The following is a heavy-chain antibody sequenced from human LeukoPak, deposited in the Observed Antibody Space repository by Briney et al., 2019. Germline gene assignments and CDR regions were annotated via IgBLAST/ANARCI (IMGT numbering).Heavy chain of an antibody. Sequence: GGSLRLSCAASGLIFSSFWMSWVRQAPGKGLEWVANINQDGSQTYYEDSVKGRFTISRDNAKSSMYLQMNRLRAEDTAVYFCATDGRAGRHDFDYWGQGTLVTVSS. CDR1: GLIFSSFW. V-gene: IGHV3-7*01. CDR3: ATDGRAGRHDFDY. CDR2: INQDGSQT. J-gene: IGHJ4*02. D-gene: IGHD3-10*01.